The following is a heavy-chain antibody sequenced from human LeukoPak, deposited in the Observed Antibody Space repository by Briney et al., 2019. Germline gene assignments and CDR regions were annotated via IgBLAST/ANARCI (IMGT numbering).Heavy chain of an antibody. V-gene: IGHV3-66*01. Sequence: GGSLRLSCAASGFILSNNYMSWARQAPGKGLEWVSITSSRGATYYADSVKGRFTISRDSSQNTLYLQMNSLRAEDTAVYYCATRGRSGYYYGMDVWGQGTTVTVSS. D-gene: IGHD1-26*01. J-gene: IGHJ6*02. CDR2: TSSRGAT. CDR3: ATRGRSGYYYGMDV. CDR1: GFILSNNY.